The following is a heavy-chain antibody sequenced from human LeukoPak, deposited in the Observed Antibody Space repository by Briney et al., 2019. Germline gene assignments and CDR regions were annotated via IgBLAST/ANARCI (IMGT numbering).Heavy chain of an antibody. CDR1: GFTFSSYG. V-gene: IGHV3-30*18. Sequence: GGSLRLSCAASGFTFSSYGMHWVRQAPGKGLEWVAVISYDGSNKYYADSVKGRFTISRDNSKNTLYLQMSSLRAEDTAVYYCAKGLAVAGTMVGDYWGQGTLVTVSS. J-gene: IGHJ4*02. CDR3: AKGLAVAGTMVGDY. CDR2: ISYDGSNK. D-gene: IGHD6-19*01.